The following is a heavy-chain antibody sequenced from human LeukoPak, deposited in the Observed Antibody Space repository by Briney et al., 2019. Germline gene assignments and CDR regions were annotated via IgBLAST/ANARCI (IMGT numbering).Heavy chain of an antibody. CDR3: ARVTMIVVAGPQMGKYYFDY. V-gene: IGHV4-39*01. CDR1: GGSISSSSYY. J-gene: IGHJ4*02. D-gene: IGHD3-22*01. Sequence: SETLSLTCTVSGGSISSSSYYWGWIRQPPGKGLEWIGSIYYSGSTYYNPSLKSRVTISVDTSKNQFSLKLSSVTAADTSVYYCARVTMIVVAGPQMGKYYFDYWGQGTLVTVSS. CDR2: IYYSGST.